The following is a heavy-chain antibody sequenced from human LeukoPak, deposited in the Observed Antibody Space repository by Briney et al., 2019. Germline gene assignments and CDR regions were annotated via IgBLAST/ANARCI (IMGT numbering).Heavy chain of an antibody. CDR2: IYYTGST. V-gene: IGHV4-59*12. J-gene: IGHJ4*02. CDR1: GGSISYYY. Sequence: PSETLSLTCTVSGGSISYYYWSWIRQPPGKGLEWIGYIYYTGSTNYNPSLKSRVTISVDTSKNQFSLKLSSVTAADTAVYYCARATLARITMTYWGQGTLVTVSS. CDR3: ARATLARITMTY. D-gene: IGHD3-22*01.